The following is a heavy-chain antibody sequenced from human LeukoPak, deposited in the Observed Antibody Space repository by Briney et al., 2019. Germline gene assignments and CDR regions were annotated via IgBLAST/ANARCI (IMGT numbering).Heavy chain of an antibody. V-gene: IGHV4-31*03. CDR3: ASRPYTYGYFDN. J-gene: IGHJ4*02. D-gene: IGHD2-2*02. Sequence: SETLSLTCTVSGGSISSGGYFWSWIRQHPGKDLEWIGYIYYTGSTYYNPSLKSRVAMSLDTSKNQFSLKLSSLTAADTAVYYCASRPYTYGYFDNWGPGTLVTVSS. CDR1: GGSISSGGYF. CDR2: IYYTGST.